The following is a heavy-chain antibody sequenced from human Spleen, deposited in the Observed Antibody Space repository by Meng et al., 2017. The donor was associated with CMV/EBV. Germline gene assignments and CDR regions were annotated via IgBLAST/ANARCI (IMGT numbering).Heavy chain of an antibody. CDR1: GFTFSSYS. J-gene: IGHJ4*02. CDR3: ARVYYDSTNYYFSFGY. CDR2: ISSSGGTI. D-gene: IGHD3-22*01. Sequence: GESLKISCGTSGFTFSSYSMNWVRQAPGKGLEWLSYISSSGGTIYYTDSAKGRFTISRDNSKNTLILQMNSLRAEDTAVYYCARVYYDSTNYYFSFGYWGQGTLVTVSS. V-gene: IGHV3-48*01.